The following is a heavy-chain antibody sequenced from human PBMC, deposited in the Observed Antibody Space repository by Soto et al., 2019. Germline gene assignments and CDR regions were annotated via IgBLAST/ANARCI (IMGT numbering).Heavy chain of an antibody. J-gene: IGHJ4*02. D-gene: IGHD2-15*01. CDR3: AKIGGHCSGGSCYPGEY. CDR1: GFNFSSYA. Sequence: GSLRLSYTASGFNFSSYAMSWIRQAPGKGLEWVSAISGSGGSTYYADSVKGRFTTSRDNSKNTLYLQMNSLRAEDTALYYCAKIGGHCSGGSCYPGEYWGQGTLVTVSS. CDR2: ISGSGGST. V-gene: IGHV3-23*01.